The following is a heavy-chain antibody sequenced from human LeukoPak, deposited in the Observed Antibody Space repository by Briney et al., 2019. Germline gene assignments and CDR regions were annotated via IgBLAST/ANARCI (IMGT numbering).Heavy chain of an antibody. J-gene: IGHJ4*02. V-gene: IGHV4-34*01. D-gene: IGHD1-26*01. Sequence: PSETLSLTCAVYGGSFSGYYWSWIRQPPGKGLEWIGEINHGGSTNYNPSLKSRVTISVDTSKNQFSLKLSSVTAADTAVYYCASSSGSYYYWGQGTLVTVSS. CDR3: ASSSGSYYY. CDR2: INHGGST. CDR1: GGSFSGYY.